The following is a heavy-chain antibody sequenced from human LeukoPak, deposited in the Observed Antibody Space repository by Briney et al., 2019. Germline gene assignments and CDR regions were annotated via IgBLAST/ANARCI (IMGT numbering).Heavy chain of an antibody. CDR3: ARDLAMHTGTDHGY. D-gene: IGHD2-2*01. CDR2: INPSGGST. V-gene: IGHV1-46*01. CDR1: GYTFTGCY. Sequence: ASVKVSCNASGYTFTGCYMQWLRQAPGQGLEWMGIINPSGGSTSYAQKFQGRVTMTRDTSTSTVYMELSSLRSEDTAVYYCARDLAMHTGTDHGYWGQGTLVTVSS. J-gene: IGHJ4*02.